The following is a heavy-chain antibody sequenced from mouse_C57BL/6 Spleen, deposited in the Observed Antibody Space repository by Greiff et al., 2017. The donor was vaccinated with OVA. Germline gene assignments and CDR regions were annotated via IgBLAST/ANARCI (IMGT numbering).Heavy chain of an antibody. CDR1: GYTFTSYW. D-gene: IGHD1-1*01. CDR3: ASEDYYGSSPLGYFDV. J-gene: IGHJ1*03. V-gene: IGHV1-55*01. Sequence: QVQLQQSGAELVKPGASVKMSCKASGYTFTSYWITWVKQRPGQGLEWIGDIYPGSGSTNYNEKFKSKATLTVDTSSSTAYMQLSSLTSEDSAVYYCASEDYYGSSPLGYFDVWGTGTTVTVSS. CDR2: IYPGSGST.